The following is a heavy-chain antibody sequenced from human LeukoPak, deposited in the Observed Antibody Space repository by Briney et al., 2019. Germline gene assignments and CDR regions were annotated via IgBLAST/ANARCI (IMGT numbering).Heavy chain of an antibody. D-gene: IGHD1-14*01. V-gene: IGHV1-46*01. J-gene: IGHJ4*02. Sequence: ASVKVSCKASGYTFTGYYMHWVRQAPGQGLEWMGIINPSGGSTSFAQKFQGRVTMTRDTSTSTVYMELTSLRSEDTAVYYCARDPSISGIAQYYFDYWGQGTLVTVSS. CDR1: GYTFTGYY. CDR2: INPSGGST. CDR3: ARDPSISGIAQYYFDY.